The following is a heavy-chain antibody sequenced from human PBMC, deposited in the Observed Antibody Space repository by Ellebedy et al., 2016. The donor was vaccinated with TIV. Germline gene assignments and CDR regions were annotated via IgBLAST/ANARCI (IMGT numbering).Heavy chain of an antibody. CDR1: GVSISSTNW. V-gene: IGHV4-4*02. CDR2: IFHSGIT. Sequence: SETLSLTCAVSGVSISSTNWWTWVRQPPGKGLEWIGEIFHSGITNYNPSLKSRVTISLGESKNQLSLNLNSVTAADTAVYYCARDLNGWGQGILVTVSS. CDR3: ARDLNG. D-gene: IGHD1-1*01. J-gene: IGHJ4*02.